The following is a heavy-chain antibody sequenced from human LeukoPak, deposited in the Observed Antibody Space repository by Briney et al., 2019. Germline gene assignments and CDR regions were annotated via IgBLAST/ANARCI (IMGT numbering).Heavy chain of an antibody. Sequence: GGSLRLSCAASGFTFRSYGMHWVRQAPGKGLEWVAFIRYDGSNKYYADSVKGRFTISRDNSKNTLYLQMNSLRAEDTAVYYCAKDTLLGYCSSTSCYDWGQGTLVTVSS. J-gene: IGHJ4*02. V-gene: IGHV3-30*02. D-gene: IGHD2-2*01. CDR2: IRYDGSNK. CDR1: GFTFRSYG. CDR3: AKDTLLGYCSSTSCYD.